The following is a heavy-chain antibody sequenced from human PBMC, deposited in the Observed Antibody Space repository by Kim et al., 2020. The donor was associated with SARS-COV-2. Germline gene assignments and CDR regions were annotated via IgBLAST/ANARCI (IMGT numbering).Heavy chain of an antibody. CDR3: ARHDGSGFDY. V-gene: IGHV4-59*08. CDR2: ST. D-gene: IGHD6-19*01. J-gene: IGHJ4*02. Sequence: STNYNPALKSRVTISVDTSKNQFSLKLSSVTAADTAVYYCARHDGSGFDYWGQGTLVTVSS.